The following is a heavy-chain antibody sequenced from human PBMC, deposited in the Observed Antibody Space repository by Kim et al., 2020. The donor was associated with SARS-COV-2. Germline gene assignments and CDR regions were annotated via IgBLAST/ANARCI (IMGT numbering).Heavy chain of an antibody. J-gene: IGHJ6*02. V-gene: IGHV1-69*06. D-gene: IGHD6-13*01. CDR3: ARDYLWGSSWPVNDGMDV. CDR2: IIPIFGTA. Sequence: SVKVSCKASGGTFSSYAISWVRQAPGQGLEWMGGIIPIFGTANYAQKFQGRVTITADKSTSTAYMELSSLRSEDTAVYYCARDYLWGSSWPVNDGMDVWGQGTTVTVSS. CDR1: GGTFSSYA.